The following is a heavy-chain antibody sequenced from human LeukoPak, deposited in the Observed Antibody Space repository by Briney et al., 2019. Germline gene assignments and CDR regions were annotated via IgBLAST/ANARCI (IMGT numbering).Heavy chain of an antibody. CDR2: IYTGEST. Sequence: KTSETLSLTCTVSGGSISSATYYWNWIRQPAGKGLEWIGRIYTGESTNYNPSLKSRVTISVDTSKNQFSLKLSSVTAADTALYYCAASALAAAGTDYWDQGILVTVSS. V-gene: IGHV4-61*02. D-gene: IGHD6-13*01. CDR1: GGSISSATYY. CDR3: AASALAAAGTDY. J-gene: IGHJ4*02.